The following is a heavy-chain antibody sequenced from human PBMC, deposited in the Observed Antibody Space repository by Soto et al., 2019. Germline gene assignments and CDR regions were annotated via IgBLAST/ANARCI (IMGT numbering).Heavy chain of an antibody. CDR2: MNPGSGDT. J-gene: IGHJ5*02. Sequence: QVQLVQSGAEVKTPGASVKVSCKASGYTFTNNDVSWVRQATGQGLVWMGWMNPGSGDTGYAQKFQGRVTMTRDISIATAYMELNSLTSEDTAIYYCARMESFGSLNWFDPWGQGTLVTVSS. CDR1: GYTFTNND. V-gene: IGHV1-8*02. CDR3: ARMESFGSLNWFDP. D-gene: IGHD5-18*01.